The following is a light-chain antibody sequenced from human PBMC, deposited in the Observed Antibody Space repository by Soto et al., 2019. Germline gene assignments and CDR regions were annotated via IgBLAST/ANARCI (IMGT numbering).Light chain of an antibody. CDR3: NAYTASTTLVI. Sequence: QSALTQPASVSGSPGQSITISCTGTSSDVGGYNYVSWYQQHPGKAPKLMIYEVSNRPSGVSNRFSGSKSGNTASLTISGLQAEDEADYVCNAYTASTTLVIFGGGTQLTVL. V-gene: IGLV2-14*01. CDR1: SSDVGGYNY. CDR2: EVS. J-gene: IGLJ7*01.